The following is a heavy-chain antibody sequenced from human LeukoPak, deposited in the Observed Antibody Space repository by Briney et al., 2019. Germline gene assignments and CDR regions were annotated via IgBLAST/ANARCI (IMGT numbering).Heavy chain of an antibody. D-gene: IGHD6-19*01. J-gene: IGHJ4*02. V-gene: IGHV4-39*02. Sequence: SEALSLTCTVSGGSISSSSYYWGWIRQPPGKGLEWIGSIYYSGSTYYNPSLKSRVTISVDTSKNQFSLQLNSVTPEDTAVYYCARETIAVAGEGFDYWGQGTLVTVSS. CDR1: GGSISSSSYY. CDR2: IYYSGST. CDR3: ARETIAVAGEGFDY.